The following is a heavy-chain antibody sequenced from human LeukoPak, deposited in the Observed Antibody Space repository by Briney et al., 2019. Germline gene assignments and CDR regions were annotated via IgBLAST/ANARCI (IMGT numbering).Heavy chain of an antibody. J-gene: IGHJ3*02. Sequence: GGSLSLFCAASRFTFRNYWMSWVRQAAGRGLEWVANIKQDGGEKNYVASVKGRFTISRDNAKNTLYLQMNSLRVEDTAVYHCARDQLREGATGAFEIWGQGTMVTVSS. V-gene: IGHV3-7*05. CDR3: ARDQLREGATGAFEI. CDR2: IKQDGGEK. CDR1: RFTFRNYW. D-gene: IGHD1-26*01.